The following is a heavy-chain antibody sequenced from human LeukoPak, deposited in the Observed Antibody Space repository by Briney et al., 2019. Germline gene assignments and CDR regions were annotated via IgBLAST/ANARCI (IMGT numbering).Heavy chain of an antibody. Sequence: PSETLSPTCTVSGGSISSYYWSWIRQPPGKGLEWIGYIYYSGSTNYNPSLKSRVTISVDTSKNQFSLKLSSVTAADTAVYYCARSRPSYYYDSSGYYSFDYWGQGTLVTVSS. D-gene: IGHD3-22*01. CDR3: ARSRPSYYYDSSGYYSFDY. CDR1: GGSISSYY. CDR2: IYYSGST. V-gene: IGHV4-59*01. J-gene: IGHJ4*02.